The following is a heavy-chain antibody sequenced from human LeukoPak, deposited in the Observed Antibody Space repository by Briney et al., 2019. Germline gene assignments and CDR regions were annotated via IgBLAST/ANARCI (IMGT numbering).Heavy chain of an antibody. V-gene: IGHV3-23*01. CDR2: ISGSGGST. CDR1: GFTFSSYA. CDR3: AKDLGGLHFDY. D-gene: IGHD4-11*01. Sequence: GGSLRLSCAASGFTFSSYAMRWVRQAPGKGLEWVSDISGSGGSTYYADSVKGRFTISRDNSKNTLYLQMNSLRAEDTAVYYCAKDLGGLHFDYWGQGTLVTVSS. J-gene: IGHJ4*02.